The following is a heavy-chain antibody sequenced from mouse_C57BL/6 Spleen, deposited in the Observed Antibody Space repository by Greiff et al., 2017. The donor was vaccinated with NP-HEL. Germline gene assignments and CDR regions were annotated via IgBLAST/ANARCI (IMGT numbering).Heavy chain of an antibody. V-gene: IGHV1-82*01. J-gene: IGHJ3*01. D-gene: IGHD2-4*01. Sequence: VQLQQSGPELVKPGASVKISCKASGYTFSSSWMNWVKQRPGKGLEWIGRIYPGDGDTNYNGKFKGKATLTADKSSSTAYMQLSSLTSEDSAVYFCALYYEYDAWFAYWGQGTLVTVSA. CDR3: ALYYEYDAWFAY. CDR2: IYPGDGDT. CDR1: GYTFSSSW.